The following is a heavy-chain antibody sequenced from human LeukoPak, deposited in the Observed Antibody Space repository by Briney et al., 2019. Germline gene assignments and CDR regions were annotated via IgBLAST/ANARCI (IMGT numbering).Heavy chain of an antibody. CDR2: ISSSSSYI. CDR3: AKSSPYNSSSWVFDY. D-gene: IGHD6-13*01. Sequence: GGSLRLSCAASGFTFSSYSMNWVRQAPGKGLEWVSSISSSSSYIYYADSVKGRFTISRDNSKNTLYLQMNSLRAEDTAVFYCAKSSPYNSSSWVFDYWGQGTLVTVSS. V-gene: IGHV3-21*01. J-gene: IGHJ4*02. CDR1: GFTFSSYS.